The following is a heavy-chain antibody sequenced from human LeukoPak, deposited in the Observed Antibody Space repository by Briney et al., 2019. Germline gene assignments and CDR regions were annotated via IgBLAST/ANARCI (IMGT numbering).Heavy chain of an antibody. Sequence: SETLSLTCTVSGYSISSGYYWGWIRQPPGKGLEWIGSIYHSGSTYYNPSLKSRVTISVDKSKNQFSLKLSSVTAADTAVYYCARENYYDSSGYYYSGQGYYFDYWGQGTLVTVSS. CDR2: IYHSGST. D-gene: IGHD3-22*01. V-gene: IGHV4-38-2*02. J-gene: IGHJ4*02. CDR3: ARENYYDSSGYYYSGQGYYFDY. CDR1: GYSISSGYY.